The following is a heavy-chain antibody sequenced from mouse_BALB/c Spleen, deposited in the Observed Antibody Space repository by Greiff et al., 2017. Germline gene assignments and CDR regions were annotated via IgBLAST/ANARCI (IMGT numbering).Heavy chain of an antibody. V-gene: IGHV5-9-3*01. J-gene: IGHJ4*01. CDR1: GFTFSSYA. D-gene: IGHD2-4*01. CDR3: ARRGDYHMDY. CDR2: ISSGGSYT. Sequence: EVKLMESGGGLVKPGGSLKLSCAASGFTFSSYAMSWVRQTPEKRLEWVATISSGGSYTYYPDSVKGRFTISRDNAKNTLYLQMSSLRSEDTAMYYCARRGDYHMDYWGQGTSVTVSS.